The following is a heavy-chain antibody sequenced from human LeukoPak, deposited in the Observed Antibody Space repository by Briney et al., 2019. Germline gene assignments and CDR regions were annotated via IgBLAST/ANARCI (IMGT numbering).Heavy chain of an antibody. V-gene: IGHV3-9*01. CDR3: ARGHPYYLDS. CDR2: ITWNGATI. J-gene: IGHJ4*02. D-gene: IGHD3-10*01. CDR1: GYIFHDYG. Sequence: PGGSLRLSCAGSGYIFHDYGMHWVRHRPGEGLEWVAGITWNGATIGYADSVKGRFTISRDNAKKSVHLQMNSLRTDDTALYYCARGHPYYLDSWGPGTPVTVSS.